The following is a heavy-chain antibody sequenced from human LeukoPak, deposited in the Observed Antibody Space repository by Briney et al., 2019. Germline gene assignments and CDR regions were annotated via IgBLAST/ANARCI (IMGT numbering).Heavy chain of an antibody. CDR2: IYYSGST. J-gene: IGHJ4*02. CDR3: AKDPTHYRVWDYYETIGLSY. CDR1: GGSISSSSYY. D-gene: IGHD3-22*01. V-gene: IGHV4-61*05. Sequence: SETLSLTCTVSGGSISSSSYYWGWIRQPPGKGLEWFGYIYYSGSTNYNPSLRSRVTISVDTSKNQFSLKLRSVTAADTAVYYCAKDPTHYRVWDYYETIGLSYWGQGTLVTVSS.